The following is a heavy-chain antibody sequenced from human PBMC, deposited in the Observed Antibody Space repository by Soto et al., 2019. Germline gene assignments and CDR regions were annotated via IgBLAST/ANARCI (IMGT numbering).Heavy chain of an antibody. CDR1: GYTXSSYD. J-gene: IGHJ5*02. V-gene: IGHV1-8*01. CDR3: ARGRLGDTGWFDP. Sequence: SXKVSCKASGYTXSSYDSDLVRQATGQGLEWMGWMNPNSGNTGYAQKFQGRVTITRNTSIRTAYMELSSLRSEYTDVYYCARGRLGDTGWFDPWGQGTLGTVS. D-gene: IGHD4-17*01. CDR2: MNPNSGNT.